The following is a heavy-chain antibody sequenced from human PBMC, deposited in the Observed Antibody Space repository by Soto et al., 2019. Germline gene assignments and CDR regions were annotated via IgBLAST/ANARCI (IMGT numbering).Heavy chain of an antibody. J-gene: IGHJ4*02. Sequence: QVQLQESGPGLVKPSQTLSLTFTVSGGSISTVNYWGRWIRLSPDMGLEWIGHIYNGGSTYNNPSLESRVTMSLDTSKNPLSLTVSSVCAAETAVYYCARGPSGDKVDSWCQVTLVTVSS. V-gene: IGHV4-30-4*01. CDR2: IYNGGST. CDR1: GGSISTVNYW. D-gene: IGHD3-10*01. CDR3: ARGPSGDKVDS.